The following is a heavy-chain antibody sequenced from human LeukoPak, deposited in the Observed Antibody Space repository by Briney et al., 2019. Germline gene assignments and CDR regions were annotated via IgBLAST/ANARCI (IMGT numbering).Heavy chain of an antibody. CDR3: AREGFDSGGDDAFDI. D-gene: IGHD3-10*01. CDR2: ISSSSYI. J-gene: IGHJ3*02. Sequence: PGGSLRLSCAASGFTFSSYSMNWVRQAPGKGLEWVSSISSSSYIYYADSVKGRFTISRDNAKNSLYLQMNSLRAEDTAVYYCAREGFDSGGDDAFDIWGQGTMVTASS. V-gene: IGHV3-21*01. CDR1: GFTFSSYS.